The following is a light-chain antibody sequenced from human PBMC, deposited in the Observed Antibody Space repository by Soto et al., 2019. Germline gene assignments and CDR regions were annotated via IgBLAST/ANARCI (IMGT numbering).Light chain of an antibody. CDR3: SSFEASNNVL. J-gene: IGLJ2*01. CDR2: EVS. CDR1: SSDVGIYNY. V-gene: IGLV2-8*01. Sequence: QSVLTQPASVSGSPGQSIAISCTGSSSDVGIYNYVSWYQQHPGKVPKLIIYEVSKRPSGVPDRFSGSKSGNTASLTVSGLQVEDEADYYCSSFEASNNVLFGGGTKLTVL.